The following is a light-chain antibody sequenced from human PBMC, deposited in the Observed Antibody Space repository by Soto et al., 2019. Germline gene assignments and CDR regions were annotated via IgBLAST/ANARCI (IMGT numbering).Light chain of an antibody. CDR3: QQSSSTPQT. Sequence: DIQMTQSPSSLSASVGDRVIITCRASQSVGTYVSWCQQKEGKAPKLLINVASTLQSGVPSRFSGSGSGTDFTLAISSLQPEDFATYYCQQSSSTPQTFGGGTRVEIK. CDR2: VAS. CDR1: QSVGTY. V-gene: IGKV1-39*01. J-gene: IGKJ4*01.